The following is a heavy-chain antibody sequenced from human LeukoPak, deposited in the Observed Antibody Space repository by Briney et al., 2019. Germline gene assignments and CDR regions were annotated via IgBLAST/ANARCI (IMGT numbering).Heavy chain of an antibody. Sequence: PGGSLRLSCAASGFTFSSYAMSWVRQAPGKGLEWVSAISGSGGSTYYADSVKGRFTISRDNAKNSLYLQMNSLRAEDTAVYYCAGVAMYSSGWYERAFDIWGQGTMVTVSS. D-gene: IGHD6-19*01. J-gene: IGHJ3*02. CDR3: AGVAMYSSGWYERAFDI. CDR1: GFTFSSYA. CDR2: ISGSGGST. V-gene: IGHV3-23*01.